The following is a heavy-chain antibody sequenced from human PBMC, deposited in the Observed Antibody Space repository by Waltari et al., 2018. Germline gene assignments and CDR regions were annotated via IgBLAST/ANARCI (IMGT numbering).Heavy chain of an antibody. D-gene: IGHD3-22*01. CDR1: GGSISDYF. J-gene: IGHJ4*02. CDR3: ARWDSRGRYFGD. Sequence: QVQLQQSGPGLVRPSETLSLTCSVPGGSISDYFWNWIRQSPGKGLEWIGYIYHTGSTKYKPSLQSRVTMSVDTSKSQFSLRLSSVTAADTAVYYCARWDSRGRYFGDWGQGTPVIVSS. CDR2: IYHTGST. V-gene: IGHV4-59*08.